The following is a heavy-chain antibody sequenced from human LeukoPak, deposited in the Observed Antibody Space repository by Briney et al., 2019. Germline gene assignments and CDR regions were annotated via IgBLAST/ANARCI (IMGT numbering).Heavy chain of an antibody. V-gene: IGHV4-30-4*08. J-gene: IGHJ3*02. Sequence: PSETLSLTCTVSGGSISSGDYYWSWIRQPPGEGLEWIGYIYYSGSTYYNPSLKSRVTISVDTSKNQFSLKLSSVTAADTAVYYCARVMRQIAAFDIWGQGTMVTVSS. D-gene: IGHD3-16*01. CDR2: IYYSGST. CDR1: GGSISSGDYY. CDR3: ARVMRQIAAFDI.